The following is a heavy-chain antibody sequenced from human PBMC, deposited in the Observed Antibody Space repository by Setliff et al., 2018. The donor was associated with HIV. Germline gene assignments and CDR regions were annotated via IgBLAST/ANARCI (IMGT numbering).Heavy chain of an antibody. CDR3: ARGELSSMDV. D-gene: IGHD3-10*01. Sequence: WMGWMNPNSGNTGYAQKFQGRVTMTRNTSISTAYMELSSLRSEDTAVYYCARGELSSMDVWGQGTTVTVSS. CDR2: MNPNSGNT. V-gene: IGHV1-8*01. J-gene: IGHJ6*02.